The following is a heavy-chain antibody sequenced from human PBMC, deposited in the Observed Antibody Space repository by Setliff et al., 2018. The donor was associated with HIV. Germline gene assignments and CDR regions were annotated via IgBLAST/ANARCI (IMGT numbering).Heavy chain of an antibody. Sequence: PGGSLRLSCAASGFTFSSYTMNWVRQAPGKGLEWVAVISYDGINKYYADSVKGRFTISRDNSKNTLYLQMNSLRAEDTAVYYCARERLRFLEWLPLDYWGQGTLVTVSS. V-gene: IGHV3-30*04. CDR3: ARERLRFLEWLPLDY. J-gene: IGHJ4*02. D-gene: IGHD3-3*01. CDR1: GFTFSSYT. CDR2: ISYDGINK.